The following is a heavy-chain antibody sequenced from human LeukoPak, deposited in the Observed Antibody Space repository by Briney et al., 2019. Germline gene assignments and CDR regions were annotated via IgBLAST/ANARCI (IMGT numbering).Heavy chain of an antibody. CDR3: AKDIGGEPEDWFDS. V-gene: IGHV3-23*01. CDR1: GFRFSSYA. J-gene: IGHJ5*01. Sequence: PGGSLRPSCAASGFRFSSYAMTWVRQAPGKGLEWVSGITGSGDNTYYADSVKGRFTISRDNSKNTLYLQMNSLRAEDTAEYYWAKDIGGEPEDWFDSWGQGTLVTVSS. CDR2: ITGSGDNT. D-gene: IGHD1-26*01.